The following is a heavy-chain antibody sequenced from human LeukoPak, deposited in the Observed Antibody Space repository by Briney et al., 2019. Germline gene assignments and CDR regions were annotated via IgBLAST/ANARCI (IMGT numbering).Heavy chain of an antibody. CDR3: TRNSGWYGLS. V-gene: IGHV3-30*03. D-gene: IGHD6-19*01. CDR1: GFPFSDYG. Sequence: GGSLRLSCAASGFPFSDYGMYWVRQAPGKGLEWLAVISHDGSNKYYADSVKGRFTISRDNSNNTLFLHLNSLRGEDTAVYYCTRNSGWYGLSWGQGTLVTVSS. CDR2: ISHDGSNK. J-gene: IGHJ1*01.